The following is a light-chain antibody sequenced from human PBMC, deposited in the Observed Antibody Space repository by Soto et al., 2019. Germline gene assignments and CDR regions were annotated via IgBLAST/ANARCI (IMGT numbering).Light chain of an antibody. V-gene: IGKV3-11*01. J-gene: IGKJ1*01. CDR3: QQRSNWRT. CDR1: QSVSNNY. CDR2: DAS. Sequence: EIVLTQSPATLSLSPGERATLSCRASQSVSNNYLAWYQQKPGQAPRLLIYDASNRATGTPARFSGSGSGTDFTLTISSLEPEDFAVYYCQQRSNWRTFGQGTKVDIK.